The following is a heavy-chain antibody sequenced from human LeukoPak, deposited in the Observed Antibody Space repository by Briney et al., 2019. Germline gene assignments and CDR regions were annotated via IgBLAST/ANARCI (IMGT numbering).Heavy chain of an antibody. D-gene: IGHD3-22*01. CDR3: ARTRGWGYYDSSGYGPDI. J-gene: IGHJ3*02. CDR1: GGTFSSYA. Sequence: GASVKVSCKASGGTFSSYAISWVRQAPGQGLEWMGGIIPIFGTANYAQKFQGRVTITTDESTSTAYMELSSLRSEDTAVYYCARTRGWGYYDSSGYGPDIWGQGTMVTVSS. V-gene: IGHV1-69*05. CDR2: IIPIFGTA.